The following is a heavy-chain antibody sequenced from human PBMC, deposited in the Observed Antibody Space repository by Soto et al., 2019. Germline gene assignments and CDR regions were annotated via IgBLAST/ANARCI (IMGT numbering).Heavy chain of an antibody. D-gene: IGHD3-22*01. CDR1: GFTFSSYA. V-gene: IGHV3-23*01. Sequence: LRLSCAASGFTFSSYAMSWARQAPGKGLEWVSAISGSGGSTYYADSVKGRFTISRDNSKYTLYLQMNSLRAEDTAVYYCAKDHYYDSTGYYYFDHWGQGTLVTVSS. CDR2: ISGSGGST. CDR3: AKDHYYDSTGYYYFDH. J-gene: IGHJ4*02.